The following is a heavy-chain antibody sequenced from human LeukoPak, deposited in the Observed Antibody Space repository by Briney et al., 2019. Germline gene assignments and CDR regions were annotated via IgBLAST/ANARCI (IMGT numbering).Heavy chain of an antibody. J-gene: IGHJ6*03. V-gene: IGHV3-30*02. CDR3: AKDHKDSDCSSTSCYSLWGYYMDV. CDR1: GLTFYTYA. D-gene: IGHD2-2*02. Sequence: PGGSLRLSCSVSGLTFYTYAMSWVRQAPGKGLEWVAFIRYDGSNKYYADSVKGRFTISRDNSKNTLYLQMNSLRAEDTAVYYCAKDHKDSDCSSTSCYSLWGYYMDVWGKGTTVTVSS. CDR2: IRYDGSNK.